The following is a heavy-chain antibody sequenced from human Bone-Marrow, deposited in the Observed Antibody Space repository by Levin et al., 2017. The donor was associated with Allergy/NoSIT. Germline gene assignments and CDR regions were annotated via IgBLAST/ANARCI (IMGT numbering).Heavy chain of an antibody. CDR1: GFSLSNYV. J-gene: IGHJ6*02. CDR2: ISYDGSNI. CDR3: ARDESSGYFGGIDV. Sequence: GGSLRLSCAASGFSLSNYVMNWVRQAPGKGLEWVAVISYDGSNIYYADFVKGRFTISRDNSKNTLFLQMSSLRADDTAMYYCARDESSGYFGGIDVWGQGTTVTVSS. D-gene: IGHD3-22*01. V-gene: IGHV3-30*04.